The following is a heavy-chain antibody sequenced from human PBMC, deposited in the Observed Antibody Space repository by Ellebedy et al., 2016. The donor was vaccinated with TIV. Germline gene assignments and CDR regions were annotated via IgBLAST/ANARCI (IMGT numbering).Heavy chain of an antibody. Sequence: SETLSLTCTVSNYSISSGSYWGWIRQPPGKGLDWIGSIYHIGSTYYNPSLKSRVTISVDTSKNQLYLKLSSVTAADTAVYYWASGYYDTLTGSTGGDFDSWGQGTLVTVSS. CDR2: IYHIGST. CDR3: ASGYYDTLTGSTGGDFDS. V-gene: IGHV4-38-2*02. J-gene: IGHJ4*02. D-gene: IGHD3-9*01. CDR1: NYSISSGSY.